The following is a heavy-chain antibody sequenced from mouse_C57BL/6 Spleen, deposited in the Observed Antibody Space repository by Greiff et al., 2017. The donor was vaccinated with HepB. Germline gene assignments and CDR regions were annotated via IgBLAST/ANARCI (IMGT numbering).Heavy chain of an antibody. Sequence: QVQLKQSGPELVKPGASVKISCKASGYAFSSSWMNWVKQRPGKGLEWIGRIYPGDGDTNYNGKFKGKATLTADKSSSTAYMQLSSLTSEDSAVYFCARKELTGTSFDYWGQGTTLTVSS. CDR2: IYPGDGDT. V-gene: IGHV1-82*01. CDR1: GYAFSSSW. J-gene: IGHJ2*01. D-gene: IGHD4-1*01. CDR3: ARKELTGTSFDY.